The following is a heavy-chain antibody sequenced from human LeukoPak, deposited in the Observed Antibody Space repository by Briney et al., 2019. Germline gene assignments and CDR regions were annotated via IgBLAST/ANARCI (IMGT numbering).Heavy chain of an antibody. CDR3: ARSYCSGGSCYEY. J-gene: IGHJ4*02. CDR1: GYTFTGYY. V-gene: IGHV1-2*04. Sequence: GASVKVSCKASGYTFTGYYMHWVRQAPGQGPEWMGWINPNSGGTNYAQKFQGWVTMTRDTSISTAYMELSRLRSDDTAVYYCARSYCSGGSCYEYWGQGTLVTVSS. D-gene: IGHD2-15*01. CDR2: INPNSGGT.